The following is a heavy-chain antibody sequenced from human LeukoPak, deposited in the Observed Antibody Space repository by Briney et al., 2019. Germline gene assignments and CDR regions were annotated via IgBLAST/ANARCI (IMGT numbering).Heavy chain of an antibody. J-gene: IGHJ4*02. CDR2: ISYDGSNK. D-gene: IGHD2-15*01. V-gene: IGHV3-30*04. Sequence: GGSLRLSCAASGFTFSSYAMHWVRQAPGKGLEWGAVISYDGSNKYYADSVKGRFTISRDNSKNTLYLQMNSLGAEDTAVYYCARAKGGSCYSGFDYWGQGTLVTVSS. CDR1: GFTFSSYA. CDR3: ARAKGGSCYSGFDY.